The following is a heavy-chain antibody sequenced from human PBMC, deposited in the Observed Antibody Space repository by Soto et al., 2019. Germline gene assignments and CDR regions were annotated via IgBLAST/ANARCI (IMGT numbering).Heavy chain of an antibody. CDR3: ARDDYSNYYYYYGMDV. Sequence: VNTSETLSLTCAVSGGSISTKNWWTWVRQPPGKGLEWIGEIYYSGSTNYNPSLKSRVTISVDTSKNQFSLKLSSVTAADTAVYYCARDDYSNYYYYYGMDVWGQGTTVTVSS. J-gene: IGHJ6*02. D-gene: IGHD4-4*01. V-gene: IGHV4-4*02. CDR1: GGSISTKNW. CDR2: IYYSGST.